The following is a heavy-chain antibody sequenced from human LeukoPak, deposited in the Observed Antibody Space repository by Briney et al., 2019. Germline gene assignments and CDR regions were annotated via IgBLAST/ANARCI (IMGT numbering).Heavy chain of an antibody. D-gene: IGHD3-22*01. Sequence: GGSLRLSCAASGFTFSSYSMNWVRQAPGKGLEWVSYISSSGSTIYYADSVKGRFTISRDNSNNSLYLQMNSLRAEDTAVYYCARSRKEYYYDTSGPDAFDIWGQGTMVTVSS. V-gene: IGHV3-48*04. CDR1: GFTFSSYS. J-gene: IGHJ3*02. CDR3: ARSRKEYYYDTSGPDAFDI. CDR2: ISSSGSTI.